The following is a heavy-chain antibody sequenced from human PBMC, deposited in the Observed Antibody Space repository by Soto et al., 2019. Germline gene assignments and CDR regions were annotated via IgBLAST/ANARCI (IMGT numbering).Heavy chain of an antibody. CDR1: GFTFSSYG. CDR2: IWYDGSNK. J-gene: IGHJ4*02. CDR3: ARSIGLGYFDY. Sequence: QVQLVESGGGVVQPGRSLRLSCAASGFTFSSYGMHWVRQAPGKGLEWVAVIWYDGSNKYYADSVKGRFTISRDNSKNTLYLQMNSLRAEDKAVYYCARSIGLGYFDYWGQGTLVTVSS. D-gene: IGHD2-15*01. V-gene: IGHV3-33*01.